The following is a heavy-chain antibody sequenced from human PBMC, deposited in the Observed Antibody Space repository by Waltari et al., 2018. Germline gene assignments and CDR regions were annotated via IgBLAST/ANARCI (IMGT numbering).Heavy chain of an antibody. D-gene: IGHD6-13*01. CDR3: ARGAAAGSGPLIDY. V-gene: IGHV4-38-2*01. Sequence: QVQLQESGPGLLNPSETLSLTCAVSGYSIRSGYYWGWVRPPPGKVLEWIGSVYHSGNTYYNPSLKSRLSISADTSNNQLSLKLSSVTAADTAVYYCARGAAAGSGPLIDYWGQGILVTVSS. CDR1: GYSIRSGYY. J-gene: IGHJ4*02. CDR2: VYHSGNT.